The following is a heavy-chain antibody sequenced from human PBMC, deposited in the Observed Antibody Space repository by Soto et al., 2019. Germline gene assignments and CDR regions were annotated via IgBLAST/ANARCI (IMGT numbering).Heavy chain of an antibody. CDR3: TKDYITMPYDSSGYSFDY. V-gene: IGHV3-15*01. J-gene: IGHJ4*02. D-gene: IGHD3-22*01. Sequence: EVQLVESGGGLVKPGGSLRLSCAASGFTFSNAWMSWVRQAPGKGLEWVGRIKSKTDGGTTDYAAPVKGRFTISRDDSKNTLYLQMNSLKTEDTAVYYCTKDYITMPYDSSGYSFDYWGQGTLVTVSS. CDR2: IKSKTDGGTT. CDR1: GFTFSNAW.